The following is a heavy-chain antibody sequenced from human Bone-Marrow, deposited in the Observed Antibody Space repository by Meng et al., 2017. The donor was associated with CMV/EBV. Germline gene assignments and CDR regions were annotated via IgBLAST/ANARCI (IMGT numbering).Heavy chain of an antibody. V-gene: IGHV3-11*01. Sequence: GGSLRLSCAASGFTFSDYYMSWIRQAPGKGLEWVSYISSSGSTIYYADSVKGRFTISRDNAKNSLYLQMNSLRAEDTAVYYCARGGGYCSSTSCYDAFDIWGQGTRVTVSS. CDR3: ARGGGYCSSTSCYDAFDI. CDR2: ISSSGSTI. J-gene: IGHJ3*02. CDR1: GFTFSDYY. D-gene: IGHD2-2*01.